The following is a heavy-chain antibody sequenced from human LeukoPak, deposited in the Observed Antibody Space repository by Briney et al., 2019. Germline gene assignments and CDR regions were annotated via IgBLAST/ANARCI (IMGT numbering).Heavy chain of an antibody. CDR2: IYYSGST. Sequence: SETLSLTCTVSGGSISSYYWTWIRQPPGKGLEWIGYIYYSGSTNYNPSLKSRVTISVDTSKNQFSLKLSSVTAADTAAYYCARHEGIAVALVDYWGQGTLVTVSS. J-gene: IGHJ4*02. CDR3: ARHEGIAVALVDY. V-gene: IGHV4-59*08. D-gene: IGHD6-19*01. CDR1: GGSISSYY.